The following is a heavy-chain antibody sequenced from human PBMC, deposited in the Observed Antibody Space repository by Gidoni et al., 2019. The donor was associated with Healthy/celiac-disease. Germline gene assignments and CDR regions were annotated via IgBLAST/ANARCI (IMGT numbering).Heavy chain of an antibody. CDR1: GGSFSGSY. CDR2: INHSGST. J-gene: IGHJ6*02. Sequence: QVQLQQWGAGLLKPSETLSLTCAVFGGSFSGSYWSWIRQPPGKGLEWIGEINHSGSTNYNPSLKSRVTISVDTSKNQFSLKLSSVTAADTAVYYCARRSIAARPSIPVPPFDYGMDVWGQGTTVTVSS. D-gene: IGHD6-6*01. V-gene: IGHV4-34*01. CDR3: ARRSIAARPSIPVPPFDYGMDV.